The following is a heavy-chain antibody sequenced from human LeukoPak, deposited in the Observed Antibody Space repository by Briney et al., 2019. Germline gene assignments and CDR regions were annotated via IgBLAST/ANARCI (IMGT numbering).Heavy chain of an antibody. CDR3: ARPIVATNGSYYYGMDV. V-gene: IGHV5-51*01. J-gene: IGHJ6*02. CDR1: GYSFTSYW. Sequence: GESLKISCKGSGYSFTSYWIGWVRQMPGKGLEWMGIIYPGDSDTRYSPSFQGQVTISADKSISTAYLQWSSPKASDTAMYYCARPIVATNGSYYYGMDVWGQGTTVTVSS. D-gene: IGHD5-12*01. CDR2: IYPGDSDT.